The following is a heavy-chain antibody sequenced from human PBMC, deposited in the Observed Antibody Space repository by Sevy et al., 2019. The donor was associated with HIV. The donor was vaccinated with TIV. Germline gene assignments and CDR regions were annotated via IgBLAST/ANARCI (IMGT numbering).Heavy chain of an antibody. Sequence: SETLSLTCTVSGGSISSYYWSWIRQPAGKGLEWIGRIYISGSTNYNFSFRSRVAMSVDTSKNQFSLNLSSATAADTAVYYCARGLYGTNTQGGFDYWGQGKLVTVSS. D-gene: IGHD2-8*01. CDR3: ARGLYGTNTQGGFDY. V-gene: IGHV4-4*07. CDR1: GGSISSYY. J-gene: IGHJ4*02. CDR2: IYISGST.